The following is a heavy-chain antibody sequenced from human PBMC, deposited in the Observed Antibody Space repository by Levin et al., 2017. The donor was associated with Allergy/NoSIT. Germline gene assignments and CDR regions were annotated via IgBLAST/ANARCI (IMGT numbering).Heavy chain of an antibody. CDR2: IYYSGST. V-gene: IGHV4-59*01. J-gene: IGHJ6*02. CDR3: ARVRIGYGPPRGYYYYGMDV. D-gene: IGHD2-15*01. CDR1: GGSISSYY. Sequence: SETLSLTCTVSGGSISSYYWSWIRQPPGKGLEWIGYIYYSGSTNYNPSLKSRVTISVDTSKNQFSLKLSSVTAADTAVYYCARVRIGYGPPRGYYYYGMDVWGQGTTVTVSS.